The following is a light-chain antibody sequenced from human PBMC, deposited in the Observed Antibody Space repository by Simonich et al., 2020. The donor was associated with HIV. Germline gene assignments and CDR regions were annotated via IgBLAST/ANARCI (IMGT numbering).Light chain of an antibody. V-gene: IGKV1-16*01. Sequence: DIQMTQSPSSLSVSVGDRVTITCRASQSISSYLNWYQQKPGKAPKFLIYAASSLQSGVPSRFSGSGSGTEFTLTISSLQPDDFATYYCQQYNSYSRLTFGGGTKVEIK. CDR1: QSISSY. CDR2: AAS. CDR3: QQYNSYSRLT. J-gene: IGKJ4*01.